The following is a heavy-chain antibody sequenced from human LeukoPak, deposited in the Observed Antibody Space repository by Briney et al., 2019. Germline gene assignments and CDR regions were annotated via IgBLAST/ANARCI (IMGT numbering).Heavy chain of an antibody. J-gene: IGHJ4*02. V-gene: IGHV3-23*01. D-gene: IGHD2-8*01. CDR2: LSGGGDST. CDR1: GGSISSSSYY. Sequence: ETLSLTCTVSGGSISSSSYYWGWIRQAPGQGLEWVSALSGGGDSTYYVDSVKGRFTTSRDNSKNTLYLQMNSLRAEDTAVYYCAKGSSNGRPYYFDYWGQGALVTVSS. CDR3: AKGSSNGRPYYFDY.